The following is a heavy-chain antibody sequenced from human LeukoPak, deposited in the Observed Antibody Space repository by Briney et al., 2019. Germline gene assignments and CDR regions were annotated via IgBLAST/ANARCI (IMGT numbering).Heavy chain of an antibody. Sequence: SVKVSCKASGGTFISYAISWVRQAPGQGFEWMGGIIPIFGTANYAQKFQGRVTITADESTSTAYMELSSLRSEDTAVYYCARVVAAKGYFDYWGQGTLVTVSS. J-gene: IGHJ4*02. D-gene: IGHD2-15*01. CDR3: ARVVAAKGYFDY. CDR2: IIPIFGTA. CDR1: GGTFISYA. V-gene: IGHV1-69*01.